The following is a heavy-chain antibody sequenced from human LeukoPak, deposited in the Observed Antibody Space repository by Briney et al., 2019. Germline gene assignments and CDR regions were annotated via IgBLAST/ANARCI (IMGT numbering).Heavy chain of an antibody. D-gene: IGHD2-15*01. CDR2: IYTTGRT. Sequence: SQTLSLTCTVSGDSITSGSSYWSWIRQPAGKGLEWIGRIYTTGRTNYNPFLKSRVTISDDTTKNQYPLQLTPRADAGTAVYFWARVRGSVAAFVWGQGTRVTVSS. V-gene: IGHV4-61*02. CDR1: GDSITSGSSY. CDR3: ARVRGSVAAFV. J-gene: IGHJ3*01.